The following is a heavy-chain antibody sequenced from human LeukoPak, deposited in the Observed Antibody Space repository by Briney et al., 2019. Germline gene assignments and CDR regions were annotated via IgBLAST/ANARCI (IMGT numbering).Heavy chain of an antibody. D-gene: IGHD1-1*01. V-gene: IGHV3-30-3*01. J-gene: IGHJ6*02. Sequence: GGSLRLSCAASGFTFSSYAMHWVRQAPGKGLEWVAVISYDGSNKYYADSVKGRFTISRDNSKNTLYLQMNSLRAEDTAVYYCAKDVGIIAYYYGMDVWGQGTTVTVSS. CDR3: AKDVGIIAYYYGMDV. CDR1: GFTFSSYA. CDR2: ISYDGSNK.